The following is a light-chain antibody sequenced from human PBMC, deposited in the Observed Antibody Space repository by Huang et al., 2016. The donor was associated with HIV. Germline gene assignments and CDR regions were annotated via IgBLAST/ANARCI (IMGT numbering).Light chain of an antibody. V-gene: IGKV2-30*02. CDR2: TVS. CDR1: HSLLHSDVNTY. Sequence: DVVLTQSPLSLPVTLGQPASISCKSSHSLLHSDVNTYWTWFLQRPGQSPRRLIYTVSSRDFGVPARFSGSGSGADFTLTISRVEADDIGVYYCMQGTHWPQTFGQGTKVEVK. J-gene: IGKJ1*01. CDR3: MQGTHWPQT.